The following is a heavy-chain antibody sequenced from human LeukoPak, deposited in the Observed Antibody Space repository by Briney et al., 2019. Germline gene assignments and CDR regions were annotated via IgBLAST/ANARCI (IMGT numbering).Heavy chain of an antibody. CDR1: GGSISSYY. D-gene: IGHD6-6*01. V-gene: IGHV4-59*08. Sequence: KPSETLSLTCTVYGGSISSYYWSWIWQPPGKGLEWFGYIYYSESTNYNPSLKSRVTISVDTSKNQFSLKLSSVTAADTAVYYCARGVRIEYSSSSRNWYFDLWGRGTLVTVSS. J-gene: IGHJ2*01. CDR3: ARGVRIEYSSSSRNWYFDL. CDR2: IYYSEST.